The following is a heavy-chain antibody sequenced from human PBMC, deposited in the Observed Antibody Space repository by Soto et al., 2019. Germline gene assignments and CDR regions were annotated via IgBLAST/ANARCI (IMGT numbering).Heavy chain of an antibody. V-gene: IGHV3-11*01. CDR3: AREAAHDWYYHDSRLVYYFDY. D-gene: IGHD3-22*01. Sequence: GGSLRLSCAASGFTFSDYYMSWIRQAPGKGLEWVSYISSSGSTIYYADSVKGRFTISRDNAKNSLYLQMNSLRAEDTAVYYCAREAAHDWYYHDSRLVYYFDYWGQGTLVTVSS. J-gene: IGHJ4*02. CDR1: GFTFSDYY. CDR2: ISSSGSTI.